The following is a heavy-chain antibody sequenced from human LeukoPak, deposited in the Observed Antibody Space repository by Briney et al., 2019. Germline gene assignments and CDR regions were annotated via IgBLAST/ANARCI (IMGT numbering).Heavy chain of an antibody. CDR2: IYYSGST. Sequence: SETLSLTCAVYGGSFSSYYWSWIRQPPGKGLEWIGYIYYSGSTNYNPSLKSRVTISVDTSKNQFSLKLSSVTAADTAVYYCARVRCSSTSCLYCYGMDVWGQGTTVTVSS. CDR3: ARVRCSSTSCLYCYGMDV. CDR1: GGSFSSYY. D-gene: IGHD2-2*01. J-gene: IGHJ6*02. V-gene: IGHV4-59*01.